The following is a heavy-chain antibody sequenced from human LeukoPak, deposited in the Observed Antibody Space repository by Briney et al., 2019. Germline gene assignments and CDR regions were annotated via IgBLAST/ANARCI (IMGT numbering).Heavy chain of an antibody. CDR3: ATGRQDYSDYGVYYYYMDV. J-gene: IGHJ6*03. D-gene: IGHD4-11*01. Sequence: SVKVSCKASGGTFSSYAISWVRQAPGQGLEWMGGIIPIFGTANYAQKFQGRVTITTDESTSTAYMELSSLRSEDTAVYYCATGRQDYSDYGVYYYYMDVWGKGTTVTVS. CDR1: GGTFSSYA. V-gene: IGHV1-69*05. CDR2: IIPIFGTA.